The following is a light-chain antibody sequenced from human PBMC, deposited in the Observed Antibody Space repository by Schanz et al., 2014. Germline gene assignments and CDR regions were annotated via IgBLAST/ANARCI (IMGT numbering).Light chain of an antibody. CDR2: RNN. Sequence: QSVLTQPPSASGTPGQRVTISCSGSSSNIGSNYVSWYQHLPGTAPKLLMYRNNQRHSGVPDRFSGSKSGTSASLAISGLRSEDEADYYCASWDDSLSGLWVFGGGTKLTVL. V-gene: IGLV1-47*01. CDR1: SSNIGSNY. J-gene: IGLJ3*02. CDR3: ASWDDSLSGLWV.